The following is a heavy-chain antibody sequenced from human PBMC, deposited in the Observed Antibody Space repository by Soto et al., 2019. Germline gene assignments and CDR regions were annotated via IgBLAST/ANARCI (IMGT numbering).Heavy chain of an antibody. CDR2: IYHSAST. J-gene: IGHJ5*02. D-gene: IGHD2-21*02. V-gene: IGHV4-30-2*01. CDR3: ARTESGTFDP. Sequence: QLQLQESGSGLVKPSQTLSLTCAVSGGSISSGGYSWSWIRQPPGKGLEWIGYIYHSASTYYNPSPKSRVTIPLDRSKNQFSLKLISVPAADTAVYYCARTESGTFDPWGQGTLATVSS. CDR1: GGSISSGGYS.